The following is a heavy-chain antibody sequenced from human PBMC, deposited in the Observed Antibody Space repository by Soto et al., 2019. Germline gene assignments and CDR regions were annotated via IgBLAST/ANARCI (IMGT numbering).Heavy chain of an antibody. J-gene: IGHJ4*02. V-gene: IGHV4-34*01. D-gene: IGHD4-17*01. Sequence: LSLTCAVYGGSFSGYYWSWIRQPPGKGLERIGEINHSGSTNYNPSLKSRVTISVDTSKNQFSLKLSSVTAADTAVYYCARGSPTVTRRDFDYWGQGTLVTVSS. CDR2: INHSGST. CDR3: ARGSPTVTRRDFDY. CDR1: GGSFSGYY.